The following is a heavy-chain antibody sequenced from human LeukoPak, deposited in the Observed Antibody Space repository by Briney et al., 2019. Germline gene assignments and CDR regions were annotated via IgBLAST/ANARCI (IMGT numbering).Heavy chain of an antibody. D-gene: IGHD6-19*01. J-gene: IGHJ4*02. CDR3: AKDVPYSSGWAEFDY. CDR2: ISGSGAGT. Sequence: GGSLRLSXAASGFTFSSYAMSWVRQAPGKGLEWVSAISGSGAGTYYADSVKGRFTISRDNSKNTLYLQMNSLRAEDTAVYYCAKDVPYSSGWAEFDYWGQGTLVTVSS. CDR1: GFTFSSYA. V-gene: IGHV3-23*01.